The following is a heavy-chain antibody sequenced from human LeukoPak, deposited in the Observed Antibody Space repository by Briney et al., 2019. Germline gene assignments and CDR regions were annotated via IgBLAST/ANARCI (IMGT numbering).Heavy chain of an antibody. J-gene: IGHJ6*03. CDR1: GGSISSSSYY. CDR2: IYYSGST. Sequence: PSETLSLTCTVSGGSISSSSYYWGWIRQPPGKGLEWIGSIYYSGSTYYNPSLKSRVTISVDTSKNQFSLKLSSVTAADTAVYYCARRRHMDVWGKGTTVTVSS. CDR3: ARRRHMDV. V-gene: IGHV4-39*01.